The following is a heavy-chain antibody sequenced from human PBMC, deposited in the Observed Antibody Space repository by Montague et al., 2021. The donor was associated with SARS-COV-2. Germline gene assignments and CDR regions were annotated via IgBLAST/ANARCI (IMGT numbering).Heavy chain of an antibody. CDR3: ARTGRYMITFGGVIARPSYFDY. CDR1: GDSMTYFY. V-gene: IGHV4-59*12. J-gene: IGHJ4*02. CDR2: IFYRGTT. Sequence: ETLSLTCTVSGDSMTYFYWSWIRQTPEKGLEWIGYIFYRGTTKYNPSLESRVTITVDTSKDQFYLKLNSVTAADTAVYYCARTGRYMITFGGVIARPSYFDYWGQGTLVTVSS. D-gene: IGHD3-16*02.